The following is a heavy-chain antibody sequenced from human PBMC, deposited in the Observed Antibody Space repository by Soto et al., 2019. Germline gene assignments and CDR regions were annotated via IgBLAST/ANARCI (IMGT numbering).Heavy chain of an antibody. J-gene: IGHJ6*03. Sequence: QVQLLQSGAEVKKPGASVKVSCKASGYTFTNYGITWVRQAPGQGLEWMGGISAYTGTTHYTQRLQGRVTMTTDTSTSAAYMELRGLRSDDTAVYYCARVRQLVSYFYSYMDVWGKGTTVTASS. CDR2: ISAYTGTT. CDR1: GYTFTNYG. CDR3: ARVRQLVSYFYSYMDV. D-gene: IGHD6-6*01. V-gene: IGHV1-18*01.